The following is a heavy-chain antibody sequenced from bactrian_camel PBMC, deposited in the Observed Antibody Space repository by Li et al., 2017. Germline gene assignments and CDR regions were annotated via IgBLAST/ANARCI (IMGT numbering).Heavy chain of an antibody. CDR1: GYTYHRNC. J-gene: IGHJ4*01. D-gene: IGHD3*01. Sequence: QVQLVESGGGSVQAGGSLRLSCAASGYTYHRNCMAWFRQAPGKEREGVARIGSDDIPSYEDSVKGRFNISYDNAEKTLYLQMNGLKPEDTAMYYCTKDRSYGTRNWVQSTRGQGTQVTVS. CDR3: TKDRSYGTRNWVQST. V-gene: IGHV3S55*01. CDR2: IGSDDIP.